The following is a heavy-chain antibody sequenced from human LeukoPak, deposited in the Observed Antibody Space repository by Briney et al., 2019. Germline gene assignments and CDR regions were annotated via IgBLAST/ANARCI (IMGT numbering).Heavy chain of an antibody. V-gene: IGHV1-69*01. J-gene: IGHJ5*02. CDR1: GGIFSSYA. Sequence: GSSVKVSCKASGGIFSSYAISWVRQAPGQGLEWMGGIIPIFGTANYAQKFQGRVTITADESTSTAYMELSSLRSEDTAVYYCARGSTYYYDSSGYYYLLWFDPWGQGTLVTVSS. D-gene: IGHD3-22*01. CDR3: ARGSTYYYDSSGYYYLLWFDP. CDR2: IIPIFGTA.